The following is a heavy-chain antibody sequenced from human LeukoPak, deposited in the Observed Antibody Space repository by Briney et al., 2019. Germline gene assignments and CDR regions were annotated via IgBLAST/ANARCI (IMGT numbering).Heavy chain of an antibody. CDR2: IWSDGSSQ. CDR3: ASGVPAAIY. J-gene: IGHJ4*02. CDR1: GFTFSNYF. Sequence: GGSLRLSCVASGFTFSNYFMHWVRQAPGRGLDWVALIWSDGSSQYYADSVKGRFTISRDNSKNTLYLQMNSLRAEDTAVYYCASGVPAAIYWGQGTLVTVSS. V-gene: IGHV3-33*01. D-gene: IGHD2-2*01.